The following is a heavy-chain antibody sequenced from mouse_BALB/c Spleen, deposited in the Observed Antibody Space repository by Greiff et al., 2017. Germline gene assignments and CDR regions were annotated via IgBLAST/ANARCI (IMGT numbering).Heavy chain of an antibody. Sequence: QVQLKQSGPELVKPGASVKISCKASGYAFSSSWMNWVKQRPGQGLEWIGRIYPGDGDTNYNGKFKGKATLTADKSSSTAYMQLSSLTSVDSAVYFCARITTVVALYAMDYWGQGTSVTVAS. CDR1: GYAFSSSW. V-gene: IGHV1-82*01. CDR3: ARITTVVALYAMDY. CDR2: IYPGDGDT. D-gene: IGHD1-1*01. J-gene: IGHJ4*01.